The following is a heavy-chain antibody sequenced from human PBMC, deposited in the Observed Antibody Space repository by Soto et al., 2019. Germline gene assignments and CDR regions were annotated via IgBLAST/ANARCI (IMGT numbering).Heavy chain of an antibody. D-gene: IGHD6-19*01. J-gene: IGHJ6*02. CDR2: VSYDGSDE. Sequence: QVQLVESGGGVVQPGRSLRLSCAASGFTFSSYGMHWVRQAPGKGLEWVAAVSYDGSDEYCVDSVKGRFTISRDNSKNTLYLQMNSLRAEDTAVYYCARRSRSESSGVRYGLDVWGQGTTVTVSS. CDR3: ARRSRSESSGVRYGLDV. CDR1: GFTFSSYG. V-gene: IGHV3-33*01.